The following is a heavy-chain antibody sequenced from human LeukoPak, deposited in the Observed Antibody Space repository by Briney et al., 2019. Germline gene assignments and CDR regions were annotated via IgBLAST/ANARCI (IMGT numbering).Heavy chain of an antibody. J-gene: IGHJ4*02. CDR1: GYTFTSYG. V-gene: IGHV1-2*02. Sequence: ASVKVSCKASGYTFTSYGISWVRQAPGQGLEWMGWINPNSGGTNYAQKFQGRVTMTRDTSISTAYMELSRLRSDDTAVYYCARDESGSGSYYNAYWGQGTLVTVSS. CDR2: INPNSGGT. D-gene: IGHD3-10*01. CDR3: ARDESGSGSYYNAY.